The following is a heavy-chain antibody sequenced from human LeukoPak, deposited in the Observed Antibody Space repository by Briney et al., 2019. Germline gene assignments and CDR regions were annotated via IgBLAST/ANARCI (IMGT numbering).Heavy chain of an antibody. CDR2: TYYRSKWYN. CDR3: ARLGIAAAGIDY. V-gene: IGHV6-1*01. Sequence: SQTLSLTCSISGDSVSSNSAAWNWIGPSPSRGLEWLGRTYYRSKWYNDYAVSVKSRITINPDTSKNQFSLQLNSVTPEDTAVYYCARLGIAAAGIDYWGQGTLVTVSS. CDR1: GDSVSSNSAA. D-gene: IGHD6-13*01. J-gene: IGHJ4*02.